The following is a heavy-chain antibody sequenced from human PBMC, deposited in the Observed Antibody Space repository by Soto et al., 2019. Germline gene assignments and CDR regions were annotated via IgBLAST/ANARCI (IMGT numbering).Heavy chain of an antibody. CDR1: GGSISSYY. J-gene: IGHJ4*02. D-gene: IGHD6-13*01. CDR3: ARQGAAGTGYFDY. Sequence: PSETLSLTCTVSGGSISSYYWSWIRQPPGKGLEWIGYIYYSGSTNYNPSLKSRVTISVDTSKYQFSLKLSSVTAADTAVYYCARQGAAGTGYFDYWGQGTLVTVS. CDR2: IYYSGST. V-gene: IGHV4-59*08.